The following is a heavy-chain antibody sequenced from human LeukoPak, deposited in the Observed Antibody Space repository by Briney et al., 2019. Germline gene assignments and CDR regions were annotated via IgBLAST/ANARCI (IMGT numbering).Heavy chain of an antibody. J-gene: IGHJ4*02. CDR2: ISAYNGNT. Sequence: GATVKVSCKTSGYIFTRNVIHWVRQAPGQSLEWMGWISAYNGNTNYAQKLQGRVTMTTDTSTSTAYMELRSLRSDDTAVYYCARDSWNYYGSGSYYPLSDYWGQGTLVTVSS. V-gene: IGHV1-18*01. CDR3: ARDSWNYYGSGSYYPLSDY. D-gene: IGHD3-10*01. CDR1: GYIFTRNV.